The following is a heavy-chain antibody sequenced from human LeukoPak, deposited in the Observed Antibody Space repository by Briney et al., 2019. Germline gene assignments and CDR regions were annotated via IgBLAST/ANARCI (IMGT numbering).Heavy chain of an antibody. V-gene: IGHV3-21*01. CDR3: ARAEGSGSSFDY. Sequence: GGSLRLSCAASGFTFSCYSMNWVRQAPGKGLEWVSSISRSSTYIYYADSVKGRFTISRDNAKNSLYLQMNSLRAEDTAVYYCARAEGSGSSFDYWGQGTLVTVSS. CDR2: ISRSSTYI. D-gene: IGHD3-10*01. CDR1: GFTFSCYS. J-gene: IGHJ4*02.